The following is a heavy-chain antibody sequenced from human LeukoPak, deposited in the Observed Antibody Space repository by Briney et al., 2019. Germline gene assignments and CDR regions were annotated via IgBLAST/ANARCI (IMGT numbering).Heavy chain of an antibody. D-gene: IGHD3-22*01. Sequence: SQTLSLTCTVSGGSISSGGYYWSWIRQHPGKGLEWIGYIYYSGSTYYNLSLKSRVTISVDTSKNQFSLKLSSVTAADTAVYYCARERRGYSNMDVWGQGTTVTVSS. CDR1: GGSISSGGYY. CDR2: IYYSGST. J-gene: IGHJ6*02. CDR3: ARERRGYSNMDV. V-gene: IGHV4-31*03.